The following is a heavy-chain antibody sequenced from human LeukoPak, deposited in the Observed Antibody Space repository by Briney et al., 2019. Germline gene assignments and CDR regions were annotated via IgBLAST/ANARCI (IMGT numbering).Heavy chain of an antibody. CDR1: GGSISSYY. Sequence: SETLSLTCTVSGGSISSYYWSWIRQPPGKGLEWIGYIYYSGSTNYNPSLKSRVTISVDTSKNQFSLKLSSVTAAGTAVYYCARTRGDFWSGYYDIWGQGTMVTVSS. D-gene: IGHD3-3*01. J-gene: IGHJ3*02. V-gene: IGHV4-59*01. CDR2: IYYSGST. CDR3: ARTRGDFWSGYYDI.